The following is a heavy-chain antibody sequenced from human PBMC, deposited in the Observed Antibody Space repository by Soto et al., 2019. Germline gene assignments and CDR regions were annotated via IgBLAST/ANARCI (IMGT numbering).Heavy chain of an antibody. J-gene: IGHJ4*02. CDR3: AREYYGLLTGYYTDY. V-gene: IGHV3-74*01. D-gene: IGHD3-9*01. Sequence: EVQLVESGGDLVQRGGSLRLSCAASGFPFSSYWMHWVRHTPGKGLDWVARISGDGVTTYYADSVTGRFTVSRDNAKNTLSLQISGLRAEDTAVYYCAREYYGLLTGYYTDYWGQGTLVSDSS. CDR2: ISGDGVTT. CDR1: GFPFSSYW.